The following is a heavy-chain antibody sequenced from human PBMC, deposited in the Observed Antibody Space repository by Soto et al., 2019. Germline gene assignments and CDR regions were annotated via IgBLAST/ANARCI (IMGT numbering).Heavy chain of an antibody. D-gene: IGHD1-7*01. J-gene: IGHJ4*02. Sequence: GGSLRLSCAGSGFSFISDSMVCCRQSPCKCLEWVASTSSSGSFMNYADSVKGRFTISRDNAKNSLYLQMSGLKDEDTAVYYCARDPPTGTTLDWADSWGQGTLVTVSS. CDR2: TSSSGSFM. CDR3: ARDPPTGTTLDWADS. V-gene: IGHV3-21*01. CDR1: GFSFISDS.